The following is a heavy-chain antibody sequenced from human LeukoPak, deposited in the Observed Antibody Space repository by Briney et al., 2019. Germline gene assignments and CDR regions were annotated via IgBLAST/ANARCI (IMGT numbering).Heavy chain of an antibody. J-gene: IGHJ4*02. CDR1: GGSISSGDYY. Sequence: PSETLSLTCAISGGSISSGDYYWSWIRQPPGKGLEWIGYIYYSGSTYYNPSLKSRVTISVDTSKNQFSLKLSSVTAADTAVYYCARVDAVVRGVIKFDYFDYWGQGTLVTVSS. CDR3: ARVDAVVRGVIKFDYFDY. CDR2: IYYSGST. V-gene: IGHV4-30-4*01. D-gene: IGHD3-10*01.